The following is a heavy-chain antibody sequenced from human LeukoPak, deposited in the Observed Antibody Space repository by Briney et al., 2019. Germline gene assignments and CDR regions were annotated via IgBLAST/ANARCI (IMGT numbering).Heavy chain of an antibody. CDR3: ARGSVLRFLEWLSLDAFDI. Sequence: GASVKVSCKASGYTFTSYGISWVRQAPGQGLEWMGWISAYNGNTNYAQKLQGRVTMTTDTSTSTAYMELRSLRSDDTAVYYCARGSVLRFLEWLSLDAFDIWGQGTMVTVSS. CDR2: ISAYNGNT. J-gene: IGHJ3*02. D-gene: IGHD3-3*01. CDR1: GYTFTSYG. V-gene: IGHV1-18*01.